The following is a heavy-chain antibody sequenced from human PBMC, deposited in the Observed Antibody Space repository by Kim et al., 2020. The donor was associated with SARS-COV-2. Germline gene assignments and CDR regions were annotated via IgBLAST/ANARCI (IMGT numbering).Heavy chain of an antibody. J-gene: IGHJ3*02. Sequence: NYNPSLKSRVTISVDTSKKQFSLKLSSVTAADTAVYYCARDSRYLDAFDIWGQGTMVTVSS. D-gene: IGHD1-20*01. V-gene: IGHV4-59*01. CDR3: ARDSRYLDAFDI.